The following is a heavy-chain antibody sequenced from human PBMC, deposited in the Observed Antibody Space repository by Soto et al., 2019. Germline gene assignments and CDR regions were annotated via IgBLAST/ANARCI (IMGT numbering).Heavy chain of an antibody. CDR2: ISGSGGST. Sequence: GSLRLSCAASVFTFSTYGMTWVRQAPGKGLEWVSAISGSGGSTYYADSVKGRFTISRDNSKNTLYLQMNSLRAEDTAVYYCANDSTGDWFDPWGQGTLVTVSS. J-gene: IGHJ5*02. CDR1: VFTFSTYG. V-gene: IGHV3-23*01. CDR3: ANDSTGDWFDP. D-gene: IGHD7-27*01.